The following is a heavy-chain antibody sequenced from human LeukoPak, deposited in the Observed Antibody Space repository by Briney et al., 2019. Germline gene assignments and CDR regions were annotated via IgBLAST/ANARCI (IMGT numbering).Heavy chain of an antibody. CDR1: GGSFSGYY. D-gene: IGHD3-9*01. V-gene: IGHV4-34*01. Sequence: SETLSLTCAVYGGSFSGYYWSWIRQPPGKGLEWIGEINHSGSTNYNPSLKSRVTISVDTSKIQFSLKLSSVTAADTAVYYCARGRYFNPDLDYWGQGTLVTVSS. J-gene: IGHJ4*02. CDR2: INHSGST. CDR3: ARGRYFNPDLDY.